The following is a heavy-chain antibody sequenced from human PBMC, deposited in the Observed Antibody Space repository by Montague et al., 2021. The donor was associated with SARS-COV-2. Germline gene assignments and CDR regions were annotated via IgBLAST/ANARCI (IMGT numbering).Heavy chain of an antibody. D-gene: IGHD6-19*01. J-gene: IGHJ4*02. CDR2: XDWDDDK. Sequence: PALVKPTQTLTLTCTFSGFSLSTSGMCVSWIHQPPGKALEWLALXDWDDDKYYSTSLKTRLTISKDTSKNQVVLTMTNMDPVDTATYYCARISAWYSSGWSAFDYWGQGTLVTVSS. CDR1: GFSLSTSGMC. CDR3: ARISAWYSSGWSAFDY. V-gene: IGHV2-70*01.